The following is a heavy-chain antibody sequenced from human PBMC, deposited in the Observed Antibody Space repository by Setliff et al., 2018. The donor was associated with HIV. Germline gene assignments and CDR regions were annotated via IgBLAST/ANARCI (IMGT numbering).Heavy chain of an antibody. V-gene: IGHV4-39*01. D-gene: IGHD6-19*01. CDR3: ARHITGWYDYYYYMDV. CDR2: IFYNGNT. Sequence: PSETLSLTCTVSGGSISNITYFWGWIRQPPGKGLEWIGSIFYNGNTYYNPSLKSRVTISVDTSKNQFSLKLRSVTAADTAVYYCARHITGWYDYYYYMDVWGKGNTVTVSS. J-gene: IGHJ6*03. CDR1: GGSISNITYF.